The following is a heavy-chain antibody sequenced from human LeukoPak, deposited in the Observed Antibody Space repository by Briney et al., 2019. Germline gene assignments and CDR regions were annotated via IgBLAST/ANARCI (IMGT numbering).Heavy chain of an antibody. V-gene: IGHV4-4*07. J-gene: IGHJ4*02. Sequence: SETLSLTCTVSGGSISSYYWSWIRQPAGKGLEWIGRIYTSGSTNYNPSLKSRVAMSVDTSKNQFSLKLSSVTAADTAVYYCARESSLGSRRSSSGYYYVPVYWGQGALVTVSS. CDR2: IYTSGST. D-gene: IGHD3-22*01. CDR3: ARESSLGSRRSSSGYYYVPVY. CDR1: GGSISSYY.